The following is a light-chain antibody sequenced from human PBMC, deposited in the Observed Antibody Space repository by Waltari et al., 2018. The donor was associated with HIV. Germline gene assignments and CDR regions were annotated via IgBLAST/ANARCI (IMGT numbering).Light chain of an antibody. CDR1: SSDVGAYDF. J-gene: IGLJ2*01. CDR2: EVS. Sequence: QSALTQPASVSGSPGQSITVSCTGTSSDVGAYDFVSWYQQTPGTAPKLVIYEVSYRPSRISNRFSGSKSGNTASLTISGLQTEDEADYYRSSFTTSNYLLFGGGTKVTVL. V-gene: IGLV2-14*01. CDR3: SSFTTSNYLL.